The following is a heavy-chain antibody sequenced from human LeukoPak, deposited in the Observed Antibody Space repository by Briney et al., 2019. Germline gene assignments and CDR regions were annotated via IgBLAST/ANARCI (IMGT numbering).Heavy chain of an antibody. CDR2: IKQDGSEK. J-gene: IGHJ3*02. D-gene: IGHD3-22*01. Sequence: PGGSLRLSCAASGFTFSSYWMSWVRQAPGKGLEWVANIKQDGSEKYYVDSVKGRFTISRDNAKNSLYLQMNSLRAEDTAVYYCARVSLPQSSGYYSHGAFDIWGQGTMVTVSS. V-gene: IGHV3-7*03. CDR1: GFTFSSYW. CDR3: ARVSLPQSSGYYSHGAFDI.